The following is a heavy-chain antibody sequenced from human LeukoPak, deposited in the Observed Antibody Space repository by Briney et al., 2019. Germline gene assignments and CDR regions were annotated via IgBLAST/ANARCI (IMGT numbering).Heavy chain of an antibody. CDR3: AREVNTMVRGVIGGYFDY. CDR2: INPNSGGT. J-gene: IGHJ4*02. CDR1: GYTFTGYY. Sequence: GAPVKVCCKASGYTFTGYYMHWVRQAPGQGLEWMGWINPNSGGTNYAQKFQGRVTMTRDTSISTAYMELSRLRSDDTAVYYCAREVNTMVRGVIGGYFDYWGQGTLVTVSS. D-gene: IGHD3-10*01. V-gene: IGHV1-2*02.